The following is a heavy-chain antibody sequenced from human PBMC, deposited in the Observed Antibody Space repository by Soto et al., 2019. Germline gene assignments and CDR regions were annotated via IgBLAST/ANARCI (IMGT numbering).Heavy chain of an antibody. CDR3: ASLPGGSYRYYYYGMDV. Sequence: SETPSLTCAVSGGSISSSNWWSWVRKPPGKGLEWIGEIYHSGSTNYNPSLKSRVTISVDKSKNQFSLKLSSVTAADTAVYYCASLPGGSYRYYYYGMDVWGQGTTVTVSS. CDR1: GGSISSSNW. V-gene: IGHV4-4*02. D-gene: IGHD3-16*01. CDR2: IYHSGST. J-gene: IGHJ6*02.